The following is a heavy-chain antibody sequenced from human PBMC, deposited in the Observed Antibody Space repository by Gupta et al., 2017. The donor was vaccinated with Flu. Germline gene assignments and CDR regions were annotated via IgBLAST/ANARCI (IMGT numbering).Heavy chain of an antibody. V-gene: IGHV1-2*06. CDR2: INPNSGGT. D-gene: IGHD2-2*01. J-gene: IGHJ5*02. CDR3: ARVTTPDGSSTSCYVFDP. Sequence: MHWVRQAPGQGLEWMGRINPNSGGTNYAKKLHCRVTMTRDTSISTADRELSRLRSDKPAVYDCARVTTPDGSSTSCYVFDPWGQGTMVTVSS.